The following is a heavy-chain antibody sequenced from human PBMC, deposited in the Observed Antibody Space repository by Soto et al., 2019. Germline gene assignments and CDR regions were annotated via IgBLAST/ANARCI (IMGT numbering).Heavy chain of an antibody. J-gene: IGHJ6*02. V-gene: IGHV1-69*13. D-gene: IGHD3-16*01. Sequence: GASVKVSCKASGGTFSSYAISWVRQAPGQGLEWMGGIIPIFGTANYAQKFQGRVTITADESTSTAYMELSSLRSEDTAVYYCARDPGFPTSPRGGDYYYYGMDVWGHGTTVTVSS. CDR1: GGTFSSYA. CDR2: IIPIFGTA. CDR3: ARDPGFPTSPRGGDYYYYGMDV.